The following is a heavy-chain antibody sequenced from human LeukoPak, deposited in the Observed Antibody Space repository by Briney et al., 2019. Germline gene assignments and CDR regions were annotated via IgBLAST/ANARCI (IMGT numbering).Heavy chain of an antibody. CDR2: ISGSGGST. CDR1: GFTFSSYA. V-gene: IGHV3-23*01. D-gene: IGHD2-8*01. Sequence: GGSLRLSCAASGFTFSSYAMSWVRQAPGKGLEWVSAISGSGGSTYYADSVKGRFTISRDNSKNTLYLQMNSLRAEDTAVYYCAKKASKDIALMVVLNWFDPWGQGTLVTVSS. J-gene: IGHJ5*02. CDR3: AKKASKDIALMVVLNWFDP.